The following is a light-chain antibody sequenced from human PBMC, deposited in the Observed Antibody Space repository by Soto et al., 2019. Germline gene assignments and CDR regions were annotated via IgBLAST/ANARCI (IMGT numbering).Light chain of an antibody. J-gene: IGLJ1*01. V-gene: IGLV1-51*01. CDR2: DNN. Sequence: QSVLTQPPSVSAAPGQKVTISCSGSRSNIGNNYVSWYQQLPGTAPKLLIYDNNKRPSGIPDRFSGSKSGTSATLGITGLQTGDEADYYCGTWDSSLSALVFGTGTKLTVL. CDR3: GTWDSSLSALV. CDR1: RSNIGNNY.